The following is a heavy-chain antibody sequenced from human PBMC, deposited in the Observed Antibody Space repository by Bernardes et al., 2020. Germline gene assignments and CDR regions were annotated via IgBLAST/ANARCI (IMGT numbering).Heavy chain of an antibody. J-gene: IGHJ4*02. CDR1: GGSFGGYY. CDR3: ASGTELGRVDY. V-gene: IGHV4-34*01. D-gene: IGHD7-27*01. Sequence: SETLSLTCAVYGGSFGGYYCSCMRQHSAEGLEWIVESNHSGSTNYNPSPLSRVTISVDTTKNQLYLKLSAVIAADTAVYYFASGTELGRVDYWGQGTLVAVPS. CDR2: SNHSGST.